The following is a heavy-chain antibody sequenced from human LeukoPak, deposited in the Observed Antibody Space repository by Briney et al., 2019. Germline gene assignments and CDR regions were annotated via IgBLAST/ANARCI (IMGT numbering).Heavy chain of an antibody. J-gene: IGHJ6*03. CDR3: ATGQYELRYYYYYYMDV. CDR1: GFTFSNYD. D-gene: IGHD1-14*01. V-gene: IGHV3-13*01. Sequence: GGSLRLSCAASGFTFSNYDIHWVRQATGKGLEWVSVIGTAGDTCYPGSVKGRFTIFRENAKNSLYLQVNSLRAGDTAVYYCATGQYELRYYYYYYMDVWGKGTTVTVSS. CDR2: IGTAGDT.